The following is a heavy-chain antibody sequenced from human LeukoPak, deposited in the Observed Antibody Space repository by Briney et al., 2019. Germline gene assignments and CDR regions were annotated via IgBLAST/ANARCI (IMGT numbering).Heavy chain of an antibody. D-gene: IGHD5-24*01. CDR2: ISGSGGST. CDR3: ATDRDSTHLNY. J-gene: IGHJ4*02. CDR1: RFIFSSYA. V-gene: IGHV3-23*01. Sequence: PGGSLRLSCAASRFIFSSYAMSWVRQAPGKGLEWVSAISGSGGSTYYADSVKGRFTISRDDSENTLHLQMSSLTTEDTAVYYCATDRDSTHLNYWGQGTLVAVSS.